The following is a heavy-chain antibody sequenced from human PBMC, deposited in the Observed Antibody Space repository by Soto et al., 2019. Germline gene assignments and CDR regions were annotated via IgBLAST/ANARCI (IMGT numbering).Heavy chain of an antibody. CDR1: GFNLGSYW. CDR3: ARGGLEPFDY. CDR2: INDYGTTI. V-gene: IGHV3-74*01. Sequence: PGGCLSLACAASGFNLGSYWMHCVRQAPGKGLVWVSRINDYGTTINYAESVEGRFTISRDDAKSEVYLQMNNLRAEDTAVYYCARGGLEPFDYWGQGALVTVSS. J-gene: IGHJ4*02. D-gene: IGHD1-1*01.